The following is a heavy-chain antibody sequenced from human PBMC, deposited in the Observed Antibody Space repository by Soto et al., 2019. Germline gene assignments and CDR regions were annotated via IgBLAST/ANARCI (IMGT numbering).Heavy chain of an antibody. D-gene: IGHD3-22*01. Sequence: QVQLVQSGAEVKKPGSSVKVSCKASGGTFSSYAISWVRQAPGQGLEWMGGIIPIFGTANYAQKFQGRVTITADESTSTAYMELSSLRSEDRAVYYCASSGYYYDSSGYPAGYWGQGTLVTVSS. J-gene: IGHJ4*02. CDR2: IIPIFGTA. CDR3: ASSGYYYDSSGYPAGY. CDR1: GGTFSSYA. V-gene: IGHV1-69*01.